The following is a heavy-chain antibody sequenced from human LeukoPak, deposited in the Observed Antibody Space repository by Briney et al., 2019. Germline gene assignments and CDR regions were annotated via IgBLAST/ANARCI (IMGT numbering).Heavy chain of an antibody. D-gene: IGHD4-17*01. J-gene: IGHJ4*02. V-gene: IGHV3-21*01. CDR2: ISSSSSYI. Sequence: GGSLRLSCAASGFTFSSYSMNWVRQAPGKGLEWVSSISSSSSYIYYADSVKGRFTISRDNAKNSLYLQMNSLRAEDTAVYYCTTDSTVTTFGEAGIDYWGQGTLVTVSS. CDR3: TTDSTVTTFGEAGIDY. CDR1: GFTFSSYS.